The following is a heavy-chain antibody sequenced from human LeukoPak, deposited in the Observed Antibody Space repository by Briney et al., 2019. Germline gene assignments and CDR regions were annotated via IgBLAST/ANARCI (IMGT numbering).Heavy chain of an antibody. CDR1: GFTFSSYS. Sequence: GGSLRLSCAASGFTFSSYSMNWVRQAPGKGLEWVSSISSSSSYIYYADSVKGRFTISRDNAKNSLYLQMNSLRAEDTAVYYCAREEDYGSGAEGLDYWGQGTLVTVSS. CDR3: AREEDYGSGAEGLDY. D-gene: IGHD3-10*01. V-gene: IGHV3-21*01. CDR2: ISSSSSYI. J-gene: IGHJ4*02.